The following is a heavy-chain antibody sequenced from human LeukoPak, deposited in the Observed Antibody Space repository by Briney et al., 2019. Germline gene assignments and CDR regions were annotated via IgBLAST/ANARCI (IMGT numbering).Heavy chain of an antibody. Sequence: PGGSLRLSCAASGFTFSSYGMHWARQAPGKGLEWVAVISYDGSNKYYADSVKGRFTISRDNSKNTLYLQMNSLRAEDTAVYYCAKDRRLWFGGYGMDVWGQGTTVTVSS. CDR2: ISYDGSNK. V-gene: IGHV3-30*18. CDR1: GFTFSSYG. J-gene: IGHJ6*02. D-gene: IGHD3-10*01. CDR3: AKDRRLWFGGYGMDV.